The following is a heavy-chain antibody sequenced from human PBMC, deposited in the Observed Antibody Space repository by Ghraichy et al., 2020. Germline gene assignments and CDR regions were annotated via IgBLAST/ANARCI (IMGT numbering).Heavy chain of an antibody. V-gene: IGHV3-21*01. CDR1: GFTFSSYS. CDR2: ISSSTYI. CDR3: ARDGVIRGLGAFDI. J-gene: IGHJ3*02. D-gene: IGHD3-10*01. Sequence: GGSLRLSCAASGFTFSSYSMNWVRQSPGKGLEWVSPISSSTYIYYTDSWKGRLTISSDNAKNSLYMQMNSLRAEDTAVYYCARDGVIRGLGAFDIWGQGKMVTVVS.